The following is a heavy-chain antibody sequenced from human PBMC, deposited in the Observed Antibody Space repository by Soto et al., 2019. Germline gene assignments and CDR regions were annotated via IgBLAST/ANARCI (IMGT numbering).Heavy chain of an antibody. D-gene: IGHD2-15*01. Sequence: EVQLVESGGGFIQPGGSLRLSCAASGLPISNAWMNWVRQAPGKGLEWVGRIKTKGEGGSTDYAAAVKGRFTVSRDDSKNTLHLQMNSLKTEDTAVYYCTTGSVEGVWGQGTTVTVSS. J-gene: IGHJ6*02. V-gene: IGHV3-15*07. CDR2: IKTKGEGGST. CDR1: GLPISNAW. CDR3: TTGSVEGV.